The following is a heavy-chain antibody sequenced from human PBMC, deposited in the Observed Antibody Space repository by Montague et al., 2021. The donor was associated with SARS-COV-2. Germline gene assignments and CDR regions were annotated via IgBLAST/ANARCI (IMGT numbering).Heavy chain of an antibody. CDR2: INHGGST. V-gene: IGHV4-34*01. CDR3: ARLHDGVVPPPILGVGPFYSYYYIDV. CDR1: GSSFSGYY. Sequence: SETLSLTCAVHGSSFSGYYWNWIRQSPGKGLEWIGEINHGGSTKFSPSLKGRLTISTDTSKNQFSLKLTSVAAADTAVYYCARLHDGVVPPPILGVGPFYSYYYIDVWGRGTPVTVSS. J-gene: IGHJ6*03. D-gene: IGHD2-15*01.